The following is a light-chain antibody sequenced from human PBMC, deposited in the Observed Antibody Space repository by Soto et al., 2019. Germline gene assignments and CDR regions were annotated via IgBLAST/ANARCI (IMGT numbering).Light chain of an antibody. CDR2: DAV. CDR1: QRLSSSY. CDR3: QQYGSSGT. Sequence: EVVLAQSPGTLSFSPGERATLSCRASQRLSSSYLAWYQQKPGQAPRLLIYDAVIRATGIPARFSGSGSGTEFTLTISSLQSEDFAVYYRQQYGSSGTFGQGTKVDIK. V-gene: IGKV3-20*01. J-gene: IGKJ1*01.